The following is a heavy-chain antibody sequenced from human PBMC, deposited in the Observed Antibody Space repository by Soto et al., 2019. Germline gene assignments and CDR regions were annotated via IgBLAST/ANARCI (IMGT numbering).Heavy chain of an antibody. CDR2: ISSSHTSIR. CDR1: GFTFSDYY. CDR3: ARDLGYYDSSGYFDY. V-gene: IGHV3-11*01. D-gene: IGHD3-22*01. J-gene: IGHJ4*02. Sequence: PGGSLRLSCAASGFTFSDYYMSWISRAPGKGLEWVSYISSSHTSIRYYADSVKGRFTVSRDNAKNSLYLQMSSLRAEDTAVYYCARDLGYYDSSGYFDYGGQGTLVTVSS.